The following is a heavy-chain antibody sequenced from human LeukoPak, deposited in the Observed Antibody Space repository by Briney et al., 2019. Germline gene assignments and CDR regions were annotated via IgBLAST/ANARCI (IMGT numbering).Heavy chain of an antibody. CDR3: AKDFPLATITMVRETA. V-gene: IGHV3-15*01. Sequence: GGSLRLSCAASGFTFSNAWMSWVRQAPGKGLEWVGRIKSKTDGGTTDYAAPVKGRFTISRDDSKNTLYLQMNSLRAEDTAVYYCAKDFPLATITMVRETAWGQGTLVTVSS. D-gene: IGHD3-10*01. J-gene: IGHJ4*02. CDR1: GFTFSNAW. CDR2: IKSKTDGGTT.